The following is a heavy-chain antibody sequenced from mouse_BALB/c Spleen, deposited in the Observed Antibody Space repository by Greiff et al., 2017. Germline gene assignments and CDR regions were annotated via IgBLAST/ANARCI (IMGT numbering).Heavy chain of an antibody. V-gene: IGHV1S29*02. Sequence: VQLQQSGPELVKPGASVKISCKASGYTFTDYNMHWVKQSHGKSLEWIGYIYPYNGGTGYNQKFKSKATLTVDNSSSTAYMELRSLTSEDSAVYYCARGDYGNYNYAMDYWGQGTSVTVSS. J-gene: IGHJ4*01. CDR3: ARGDYGNYNYAMDY. CDR2: IYPYNGGT. D-gene: IGHD2-1*01. CDR1: GYTFTDYN.